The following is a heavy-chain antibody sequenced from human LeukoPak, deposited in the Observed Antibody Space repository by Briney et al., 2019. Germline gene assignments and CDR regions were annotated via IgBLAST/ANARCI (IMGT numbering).Heavy chain of an antibody. V-gene: IGHV1-2*06. Sequence: ASVKASCKASGYTFTGYYMHWVRQAPGQGLEWMGRINPNSGGTNYAQKFQGSVTMTRDTSISTAYMELSRLRSDDTAVYYCARDPRIAVADRFDYWGQGTLVTVSS. CDR3: ARDPRIAVADRFDY. CDR2: INPNSGGT. J-gene: IGHJ4*02. D-gene: IGHD6-19*01. CDR1: GYTFTGYY.